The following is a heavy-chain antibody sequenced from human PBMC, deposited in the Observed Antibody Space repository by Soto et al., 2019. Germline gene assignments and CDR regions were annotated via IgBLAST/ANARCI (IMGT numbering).Heavy chain of an antibody. D-gene: IGHD3-22*01. CDR2: IKSKTDGGTI. J-gene: IGHJ5*02. Sequence: GESLKISCAASGFTFSNAWMNWVRQAPGKGLEWVGRIKSKTDGGTIDYAAPVKGRFTISREDSKNTVYLQMNSLKTEDTAVYYCITTWFDPWGQGTLVTVSS. CDR1: GFTFSNAW. V-gene: IGHV3-15*07. CDR3: ITTWFDP.